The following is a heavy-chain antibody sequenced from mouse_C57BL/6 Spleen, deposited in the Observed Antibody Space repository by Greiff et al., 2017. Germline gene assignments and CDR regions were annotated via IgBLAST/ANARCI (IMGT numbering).Heavy chain of an antibody. V-gene: IGHV1-53*01. CDR1: GYTFTSYW. D-gene: IGHD1-1*01. Sequence: QVQLQQPGTELVKPGASVKLSCKASGYTFTSYWMYWVKQRPGQGLEWIGNINPSNGGTNYNEKFKSKATLTVDKSSSTAYMQLSSLTSEDSAVYYCARGEGHYYGSSPAWFAYWGQGTLVTVSA. J-gene: IGHJ3*01. CDR3: ARGEGHYYGSSPAWFAY. CDR2: INPSNGGT.